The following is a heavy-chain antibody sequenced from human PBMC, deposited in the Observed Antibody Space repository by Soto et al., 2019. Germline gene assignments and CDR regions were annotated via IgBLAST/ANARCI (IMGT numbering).Heavy chain of an antibody. CDR2: IYPGDSDT. CDR1: GYSFTSYW. CDR3: ARLRYCSGGSCYSQQYGMDV. J-gene: IGHJ6*02. V-gene: IGHV5-51*01. Sequence: RGESLKISCKGSGYSFTSYWIGWVRQMPGKGLEWMGIIYPGDSDTRYSPSFQGQVTISADKSISTAYLQWSSLKASDTAMYYCARLRYCSGGSCYSQQYGMDVWGQGTTVTVSS. D-gene: IGHD2-15*01.